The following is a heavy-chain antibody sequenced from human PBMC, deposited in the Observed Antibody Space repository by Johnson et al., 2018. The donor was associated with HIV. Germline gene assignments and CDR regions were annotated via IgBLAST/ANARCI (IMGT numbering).Heavy chain of an antibody. J-gene: IGHJ3*02. CDR2: ISYDGST. CDR3: ARDGRDLATRGGFDI. D-gene: IGHD5-24*01. V-gene: IGHV3-30*14. Sequence: QEQLVESGGGVVQPGRSLRLSCAASEFTFSSYAMHWVRQAPGKGLEWVAVISYDGSTYYADSVTGRFTISRDNSKNMLYLQMNSLRPEDKAVYYCARDGRDLATRGGFDIWGPGTVVTVSS. CDR1: EFTFSSYA.